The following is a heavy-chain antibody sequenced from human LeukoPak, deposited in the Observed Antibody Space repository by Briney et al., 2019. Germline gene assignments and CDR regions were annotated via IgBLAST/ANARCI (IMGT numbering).Heavy chain of an antibody. CDR3: ARGGLIQRHAFDI. V-gene: IGHV3-20*04. J-gene: IGHJ3*02. D-gene: IGHD1-1*01. CDR2: INWNGGST. CDR1: GFTFDDYG. Sequence: GGSLRLSCAASGFTFDDYGMSWVRQVPGKGLEWGSGINWNGGSTGNADSVKGRFTISRDNAKNSLYLQMNSLRGEDTALYYCARGGLIQRHAFDIWGQGTMVTVSS.